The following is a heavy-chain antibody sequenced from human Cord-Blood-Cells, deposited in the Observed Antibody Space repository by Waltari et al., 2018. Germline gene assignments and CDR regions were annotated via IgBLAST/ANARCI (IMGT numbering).Heavy chain of an antibody. V-gene: IGHV3-21*01. D-gene: IGHD1-1*01. Sequence: EVQLVASGGGLVKPGGSLRLPCAASRFPFRSYSMNWVRQAPGKGLEWVSSISSSSSYIYYADSVKGRFTISRDNAKNSLYLQMNSLRAEDTAVYYCARAGNWNQGGFDPWGQGTLVTVSS. J-gene: IGHJ5*02. CDR3: ARAGNWNQGGFDP. CDR2: ISSSSSYI. CDR1: RFPFRSYS.